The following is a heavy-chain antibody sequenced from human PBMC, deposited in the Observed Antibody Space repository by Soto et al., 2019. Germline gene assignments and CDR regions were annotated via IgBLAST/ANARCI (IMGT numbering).Heavy chain of an antibody. Sequence: GGSLRLSCAASGFTFSSYSMNWVRQAPGKGLEWVSSISSSSSYIYYADSVKGRFTISRDNAKNSLYLQMNSLRAEDTAVYYCARDGLGYCSSTSCLYYYGMDVWGQGTTVTVSS. V-gene: IGHV3-21*01. J-gene: IGHJ6*02. CDR2: ISSSSSYI. CDR1: GFTFSSYS. CDR3: ARDGLGYCSSTSCLYYYGMDV. D-gene: IGHD2-2*01.